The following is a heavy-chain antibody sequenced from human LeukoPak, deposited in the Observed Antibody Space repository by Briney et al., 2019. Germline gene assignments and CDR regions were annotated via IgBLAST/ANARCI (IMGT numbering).Heavy chain of an antibody. CDR1: GGSISSYY. CDR3: ARVADILTGYYLDY. V-gene: IGHV4-59*01. CDR2: IYYSGST. D-gene: IGHD3-9*01. J-gene: IGHJ4*02. Sequence: PSETLSLTCTVSGGSISSYYWSWIRQPPGKGLEWIGYIYYSGSTNYNPSLKSRVTISVDTSKDQFSLKLSSVTAADTAVYYCARVADILTGYYLDYWGQGTLVTVSS.